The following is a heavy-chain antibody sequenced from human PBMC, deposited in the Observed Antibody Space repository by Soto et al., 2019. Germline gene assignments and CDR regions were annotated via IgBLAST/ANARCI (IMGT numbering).Heavy chain of an antibody. CDR1: GGYISSGGYS. J-gene: IGHJ5*02. Sequence: PSETLSLTCAVSGGYISSGGYSWSWIRQPPGKGLEWIGYIYNSGSINYNPSLKSRVTISLDTSKNQFSLKLSSVTAADTAVYYCARLLFGAANWFDPWGQGTLVTVSS. V-gene: IGHV4-61*08. CDR3: ARLLFGAANWFDP. CDR2: IYNSGSI. D-gene: IGHD3-10*01.